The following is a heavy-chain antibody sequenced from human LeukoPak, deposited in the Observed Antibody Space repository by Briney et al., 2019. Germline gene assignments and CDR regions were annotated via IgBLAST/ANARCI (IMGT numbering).Heavy chain of an antibody. D-gene: IGHD1-20*01. Sequence: GGSLRLSCAASGFTFSSYAMSWVRQAPGKGLEWVANIKQDGSEKYYVDSVKGRFTISRDNAKNSLYLQMNSLRAEDTAVYYCARSMRNWSPFDYWGQGTLVTVSS. J-gene: IGHJ4*02. V-gene: IGHV3-7*01. CDR3: ARSMRNWSPFDY. CDR2: IKQDGSEK. CDR1: GFTFSSYA.